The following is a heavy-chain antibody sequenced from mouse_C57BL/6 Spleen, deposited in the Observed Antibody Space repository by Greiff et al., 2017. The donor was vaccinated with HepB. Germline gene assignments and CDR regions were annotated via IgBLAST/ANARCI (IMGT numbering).Heavy chain of an antibody. CDR2: IDPSDSYT. J-gene: IGHJ2*01. CDR3: ARGSSYACDY. D-gene: IGHD1-1*01. Sequence: VQLQHPGAELVKPGASVKLSCKASGYTFTSYWMQWVKQRPGQGLEWIGEIDPSDSYTNYNQKFKGKATLTVDTSSSTAYMQLSSLTSEDSAVYYCARGSSYACDYWGQGTTLTVSS. CDR1: GYTFTSYW. V-gene: IGHV1-50*01.